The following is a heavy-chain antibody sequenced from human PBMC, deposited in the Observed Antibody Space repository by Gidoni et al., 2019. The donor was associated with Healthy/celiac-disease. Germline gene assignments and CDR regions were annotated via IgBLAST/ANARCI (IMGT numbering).Heavy chain of an antibody. CDR3: ARGGSGWYGPQVGPDY. D-gene: IGHD6-19*01. J-gene: IGHJ4*02. Sequence: QVQLVESGGGVVKPGRSLRLSCAASGFTFSSYGMHWVRQAPGKGLEWVAVIWDDGSNKYYADSVKGRFTISRDNSKNTLYLQMNSLRAEDTAVYYCARGGSGWYGPQVGPDYWGQGTLVTVSS. V-gene: IGHV3-33*01. CDR1: GFTFSSYG. CDR2: IWDDGSNK.